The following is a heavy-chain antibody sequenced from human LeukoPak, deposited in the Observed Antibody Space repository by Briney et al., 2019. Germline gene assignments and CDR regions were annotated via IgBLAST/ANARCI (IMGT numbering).Heavy chain of an antibody. J-gene: IGHJ6*03. CDR1: VYTLTGYY. D-gene: IGHD3-10*01. CDR2: INPNSVGI. CDR3: ARDYAAMVRGVVVYYYYNMDV. Sequence: SVTVSCKASVYTLTGYYIHLLRLAPRQGREWMGLINPNSVGINYAQKFQGRVTMTRDTSISTAYMELSRLRSDDTAVYYCARDYAAMVRGVVVYYYYNMDVWGKGTTVTISS. V-gene: IGHV1-2*02.